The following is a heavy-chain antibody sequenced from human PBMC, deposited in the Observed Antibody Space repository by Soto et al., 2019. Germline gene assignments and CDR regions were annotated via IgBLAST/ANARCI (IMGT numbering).Heavy chain of an antibody. CDR1: GFTFSSYA. Sequence: QVQLVESGGGVVQPGRSLRLSCAASGFTFSSYAMHWVRQAPGKGLEWVAIMSYDGNNQYYADSVKGRFTISRDNFKNTLNLKKNSLRAEDTAVYYCAKALGELSPESFDDWGQGILVTVSS. CDR3: AKALGELSPESFDD. CDR2: MSYDGNNQ. V-gene: IGHV3-30*18. D-gene: IGHD3-16*02. J-gene: IGHJ4*02.